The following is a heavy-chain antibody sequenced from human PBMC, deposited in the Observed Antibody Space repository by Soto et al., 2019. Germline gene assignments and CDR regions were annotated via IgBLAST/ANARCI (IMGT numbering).Heavy chain of an antibody. Sequence: GGSLRLSCAASGFIVSSDYMSWVRQAPGKGLEWVSVTYIDGNTFYADSVKGRFTISRDNSKNTLYLQMDNLRVEDTAMYYCVRDQSLVTTTWGQGTLVTVSS. J-gene: IGHJ4*02. CDR3: VRDQSLVTTT. CDR2: TYIDGNT. V-gene: IGHV3-66*01. D-gene: IGHD4-17*01. CDR1: GFIVSSDY.